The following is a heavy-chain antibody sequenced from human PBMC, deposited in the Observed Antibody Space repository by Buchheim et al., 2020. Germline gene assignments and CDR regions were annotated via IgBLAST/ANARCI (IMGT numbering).Heavy chain of an antibody. D-gene: IGHD1-26*01. CDR2: INIDGSRT. Sequence: EVQLVESGEGLVQPGGSLRLSCAASGFIFSRYWMHWVRQAPGKGLVWVSRINIDGSRTSYADSVKGRFTISRDNVRNTLHLQMNSLRAEDAAVYYCATTYSGSWFYWGQGTL. CDR1: GFIFSRYW. J-gene: IGHJ4*02. V-gene: IGHV3-74*01. CDR3: ATTYSGSWFY.